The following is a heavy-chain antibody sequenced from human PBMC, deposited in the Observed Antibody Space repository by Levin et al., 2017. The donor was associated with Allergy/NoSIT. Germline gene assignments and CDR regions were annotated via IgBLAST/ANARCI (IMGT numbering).Heavy chain of an antibody. CDR2: IKTKVFRGTT. V-gene: IGHV3-49*03. CDR1: GFTFGDYP. D-gene: IGHD3-10*01. Sequence: GGSLRLSCTTSGFTFGDYPLSWFRQAPGTGPEWVGFIKTKVFRGTTEYAASVKGRFIISRDDSKSIAYLQMDSLRTEDTAVYYCSRGGGSGGYVRYFDSWGQGTLVTVSS. CDR3: SRGGGSGGYVRYFDS. J-gene: IGHJ4*02.